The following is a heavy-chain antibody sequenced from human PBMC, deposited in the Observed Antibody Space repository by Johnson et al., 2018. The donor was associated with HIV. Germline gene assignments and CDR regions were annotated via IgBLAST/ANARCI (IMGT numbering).Heavy chain of an antibody. D-gene: IGHD4-11*01. CDR3: AKGWGPMTTVNTLAFDI. CDR1: GFIFNDYY. J-gene: IGHJ3*02. CDR2: ISYDGSNK. Sequence: QVQLVESGGGLVKAGGSLRLSCAASGFIFNDYYMSWIRQAPGKGLEWVAVISYDGSNKYYADSVKGRFTISRDNSKNTLYLQMNTLRAEDAAVYYCAKGWGPMTTVNTLAFDIWGQGTRVSVSS. V-gene: IGHV3-30*18.